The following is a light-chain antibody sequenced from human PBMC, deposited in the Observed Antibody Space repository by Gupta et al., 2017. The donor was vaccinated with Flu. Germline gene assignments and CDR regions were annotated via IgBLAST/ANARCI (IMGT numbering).Light chain of an antibody. V-gene: IGLV3-9*01. CDR3: QVWDSSSWV. J-gene: IGLJ3*02. CDR1: NIGRKN. CDR2: RES. Sequence: SYELTQPLSVSVALGQTARITCGGNNIGRKNVHWYQQKPGQAPVLVIYRESNRPSGIPERFSGSNSGNTATLTISRAQAGDEADYYCQVWDSSSWVFGGGTKLTVL.